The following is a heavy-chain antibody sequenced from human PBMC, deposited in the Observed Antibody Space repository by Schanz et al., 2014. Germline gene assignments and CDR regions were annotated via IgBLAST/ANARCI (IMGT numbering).Heavy chain of an antibody. J-gene: IGHJ4*02. CDR1: GFTFSDSW. V-gene: IGHV3-74*01. Sequence: EVQLVESGGGFVQPGGSLRLSCAASGFTFSDSWMHWVRQAPGKGLVWVSRTSNDGSFTTFADSVKGRFTISRDNAKNTLYLQMNXXXXXDTAVYYCVRDTDYHFDYWGQGTLVTVSS. CDR2: TSNDGSFT. D-gene: IGHD4-17*01. CDR3: VRDTDYHFDY.